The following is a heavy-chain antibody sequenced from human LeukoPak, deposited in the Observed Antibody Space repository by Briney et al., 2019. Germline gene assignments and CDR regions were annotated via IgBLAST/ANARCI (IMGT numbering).Heavy chain of an antibody. CDR1: GGSFSGYY. CDR3: ARDDILTGSFDY. D-gene: IGHD3-9*01. J-gene: IGHJ4*02. CDR2: INHSGST. Sequence: SESLSLTCAVYGGSFSGYYWSWIRQPPGKGLEWIGEINHSGSTNYNPTLKSRVTISVDTSKNQFSLKLSSVTAADTAVYYCARDDILTGSFDYWGQGTLVTVSS. V-gene: IGHV4-34*01.